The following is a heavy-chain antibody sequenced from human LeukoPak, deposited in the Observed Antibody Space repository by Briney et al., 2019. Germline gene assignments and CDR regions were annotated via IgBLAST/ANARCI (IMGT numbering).Heavy chain of an antibody. CDR2: FYYSGNT. V-gene: IGHV4-59*01. J-gene: IGHJ4*02. CDR3: ARSTYYFDSTGFYPFDF. D-gene: IGHD3-22*01. CDR1: GGSISGYF. Sequence: PSETLSLTCTVSGGSISGYFWSWLRQSPGKGLEWIGFFYYSGNTNYNPSLKSLVTMSADTSKNQFSLKLTSVTAADTAMYYCARSTYYFDSTGFYPFDFWGQGTLVTVSS.